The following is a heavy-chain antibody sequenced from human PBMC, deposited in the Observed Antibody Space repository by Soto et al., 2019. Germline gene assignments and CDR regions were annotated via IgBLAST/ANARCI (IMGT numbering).Heavy chain of an antibody. Sequence: GGSLRLSCAASGFTFSDYYMSWIRQAPGKGLEWVSYISSSSSYTNYADSVKGRFTISRDNAKNSLYLQMNSLRAEDTAVYYCARGGYSSGWYSFDYWGQGTLVTVSS. CDR1: GFTFSDYY. CDR3: ARGGYSSGWYSFDY. D-gene: IGHD6-19*01. V-gene: IGHV3-11*06. CDR2: ISSSSSYT. J-gene: IGHJ4*02.